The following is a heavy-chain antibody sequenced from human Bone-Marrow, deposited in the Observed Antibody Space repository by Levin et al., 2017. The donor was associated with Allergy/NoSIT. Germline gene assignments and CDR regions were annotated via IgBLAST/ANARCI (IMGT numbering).Heavy chain of an antibody. Sequence: GGALRLSCAASGFTFSSYAMHWVRQAPGKGLEWVAVISYDGSNKYYADSVKGRFTISRDNSKNTLYLQMNSLRAEDTAVYYCARAQTPIAVAGSYYYYGMDVWGQGTTVTVSS. J-gene: IGHJ6*02. CDR1: GFTFSSYA. CDR3: ARAQTPIAVAGSYYYYGMDV. V-gene: IGHV3-30*04. D-gene: IGHD6-19*01. CDR2: ISYDGSNK.